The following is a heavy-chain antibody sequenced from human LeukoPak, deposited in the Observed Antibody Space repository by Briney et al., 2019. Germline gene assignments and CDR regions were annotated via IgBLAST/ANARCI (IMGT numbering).Heavy chain of an antibody. CDR1: GFTFSSYA. J-gene: IGHJ4*02. CDR3: AHARITMVRGVIENFAY. D-gene: IGHD3-10*01. Sequence: GGSLRLSCAASGFTFSSYAMSWVRQAPGKGLEWVSAISGSGGSTYYADSAKGRFTISRDNSKNTLYLQMNSLRAEDTAVYYCAHARITMVRGVIENFAYWGQGTLVTVSS. CDR2: ISGSGGST. V-gene: IGHV3-23*01.